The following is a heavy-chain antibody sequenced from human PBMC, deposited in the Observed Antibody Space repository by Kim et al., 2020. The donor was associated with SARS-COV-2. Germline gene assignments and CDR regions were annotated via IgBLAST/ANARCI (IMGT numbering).Heavy chain of an antibody. V-gene: IGHV1-3*01. CDR3: AREGRDTNAGSWDY. D-gene: IGHD3-10*01. J-gene: IGHJ4*02. Sequence: ASVKVSCKASGYTFSSYGLHWVRQAPGQRLEWMGWINVATGGTKYSQNFQGRVAITRDTSANTASMELSSLSSEDTAVYYCAREGRDTNAGSWDYWGQGT. CDR1: GYTFSSYG. CDR2: INVATGGT.